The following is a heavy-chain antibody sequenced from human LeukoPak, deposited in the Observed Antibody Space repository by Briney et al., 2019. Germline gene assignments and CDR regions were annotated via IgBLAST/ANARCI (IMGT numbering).Heavy chain of an antibody. CDR3: TLGGFYSIV. D-gene: IGHD2-21*01. V-gene: IGHV3-49*04. Sequence: GGSLRVSCSASGFTFRDHAMSWVRQAPGKGLEWIGLIRRQAYEGPPEYTESVKGRFSISRDDSRSIAYLQMNSLRIDDTDVYYCTLGGFYSIVWGKGTTVTVSS. CDR1: GFTFRDHA. J-gene: IGHJ6*04. CDR2: IRRQAYEGPP.